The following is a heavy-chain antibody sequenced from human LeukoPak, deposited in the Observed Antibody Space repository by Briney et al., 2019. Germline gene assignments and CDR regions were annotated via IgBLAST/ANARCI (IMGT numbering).Heavy chain of an antibody. CDR3: VRGSYGAYDY. D-gene: IGHD4-17*01. CDR1: GFNFNTYT. V-gene: IGHV3-21*01. Sequence: GGSLRLSCAASGFNFNTYTMNWVRQAPGKGLEWASSISSDSSYIYYVDAVHGRFTVSRDNAKYSLYLQMNSLRAEDTAVYYCVRGSYGAYDYWGQGSLVTVSS. J-gene: IGHJ4*02. CDR2: ISSDSSYI.